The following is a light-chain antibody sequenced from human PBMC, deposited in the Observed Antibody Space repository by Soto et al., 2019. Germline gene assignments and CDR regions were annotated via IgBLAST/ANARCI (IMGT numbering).Light chain of an antibody. Sequence: EIVLTQSPGTLSLSPVERSTLSCRSSQRVSISYLAWYQQKPGKAPRVLIYGASRRAAGIPDRFSGSGSGTDFTLTISRLEPEDFAVYYCQQYGSSGTFGQGTKVDIK. CDR3: QQYGSSGT. CDR2: GAS. V-gene: IGKV3-20*01. J-gene: IGKJ1*01. CDR1: QRVSISY.